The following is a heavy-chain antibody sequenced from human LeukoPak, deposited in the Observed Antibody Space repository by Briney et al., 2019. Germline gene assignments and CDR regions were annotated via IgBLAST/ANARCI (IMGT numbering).Heavy chain of an antibody. CDR3: AREISGSYYVDY. D-gene: IGHD1-26*01. J-gene: IGHJ4*02. V-gene: IGHV4-30-4*08. CDR1: GGSISSGDYY. CDR2: IYYSGST. Sequence: ASETLSLTCTVSGGSISSGDYYWSWIRQPPGKGLEWIGYIYYSGSTYYNPSLKSRVTISVDTSKNQFSLKLSSVTAADTAVYYCAREISGSYYVDYWGQGTLVTVSS.